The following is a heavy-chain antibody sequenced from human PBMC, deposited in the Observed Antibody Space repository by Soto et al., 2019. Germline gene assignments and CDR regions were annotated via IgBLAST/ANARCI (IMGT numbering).Heavy chain of an antibody. CDR3: ARVEYYHYYMDV. CDR1: GGSVSSDDYY. CDR2: IYYSGST. J-gene: IGHJ6*03. D-gene: IGHD3-16*01. Sequence: SETLSLTCTVSGGSVSSDDYYWSWVRQPPGKGLEWIGYIYYSGSTYYNPSLKSRVIISLDTSKNQFSLRVRSVTAADAATYYCARVEYYHYYMDVWCQGTSVTVSS. V-gene: IGHV4-30-4*01.